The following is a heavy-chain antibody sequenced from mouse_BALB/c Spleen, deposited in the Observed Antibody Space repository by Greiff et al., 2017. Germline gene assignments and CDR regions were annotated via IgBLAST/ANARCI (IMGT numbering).Heavy chain of an antibody. CDR2: ITSNGGST. J-gene: IGHJ1*01. Sequence: EVMLVESGGGLVQPGGSLKLSCAASGFTFSSYGMSWVRQTPDKRLELVATITSNGGSTYYPDSVKGRFTISRDNAKNTLYLQMSSLKSEDTAMYYCARKGISPSYWYFDVWGAGTTVTVSS. D-gene: IGHD2-10*02. CDR3: ARKGISPSYWYFDV. V-gene: IGHV5-6-3*01. CDR1: GFTFSSYG.